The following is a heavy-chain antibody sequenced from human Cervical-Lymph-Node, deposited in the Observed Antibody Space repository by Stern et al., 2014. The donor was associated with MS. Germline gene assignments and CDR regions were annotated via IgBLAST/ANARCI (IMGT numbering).Heavy chain of an antibody. CDR1: GFTFSSYV. CDR2: AWYDGSTA. CDR3: ARGHIPYAYNYLFDY. J-gene: IGHJ4*02. D-gene: IGHD5-24*01. Sequence: VQLVESGGGVVQPGTSLILSCAASGFTFSSYVMHWVRQAPGKGLEWVALAWYDGSTAYYTNSVKGRFTISRDNSKNTLSLQMNSLTAEDTAVYYCARGHIPYAYNYLFDYWGQGTLVTVSS. V-gene: IGHV3-33*01.